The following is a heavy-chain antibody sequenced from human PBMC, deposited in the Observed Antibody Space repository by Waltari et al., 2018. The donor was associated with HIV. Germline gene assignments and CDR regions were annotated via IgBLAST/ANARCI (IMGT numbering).Heavy chain of an antibody. D-gene: IGHD3-16*01. V-gene: IGHV1-2*02. CDR3: HRPWDSDHWGSDL. Sequence: QDQLIQSGTEVKEPGASLRVSCRASGYTFIGYVIHWVRQAPGQGLEWMGDLNPRSGDTEYAQKFRGRVTLTGDTSVNTAYLDLKGLRFDDTATYFCHRPWDSDHWGSDLWGQGTLVIVS. CDR2: LNPRSGDT. J-gene: IGHJ4*01. CDR1: GYTFIGYV.